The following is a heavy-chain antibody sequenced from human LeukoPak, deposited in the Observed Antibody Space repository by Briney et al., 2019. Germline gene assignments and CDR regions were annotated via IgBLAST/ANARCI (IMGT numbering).Heavy chain of an antibody. D-gene: IGHD2-2*01. J-gene: IGHJ4*02. V-gene: IGHV1-46*01. CDR2: ISPGAGST. Sequence: GASVKVSCKASGYAFTSYYIHWVRQAPGQGLEWMGVISPGAGSTAYTPKFQGRVTMTRDTSINTAYMELTRLRSDDTAVYYCARAVAGYQVPLDYWGQGTLVTVSS. CDR1: GYAFTSYY. CDR3: ARAVAGYQVPLDY.